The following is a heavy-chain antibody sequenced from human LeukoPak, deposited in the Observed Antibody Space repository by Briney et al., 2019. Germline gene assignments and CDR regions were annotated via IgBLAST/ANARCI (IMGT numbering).Heavy chain of an antibody. CDR1: GGSINSGSYY. CDR3: ARPTVGAANWFDP. Sequence: SETLSLTCSVSGGSINSGSYYWGWIRQPPGKGLEWIASIHYSGSTYYNPSLKSRVTISVDTSKNQFSLKLSSVTAADTAVYYCARPTVGAANWFDPWGQGTLVTVSS. D-gene: IGHD1-26*01. V-gene: IGHV4-39*01. CDR2: IHYSGST. J-gene: IGHJ5*02.